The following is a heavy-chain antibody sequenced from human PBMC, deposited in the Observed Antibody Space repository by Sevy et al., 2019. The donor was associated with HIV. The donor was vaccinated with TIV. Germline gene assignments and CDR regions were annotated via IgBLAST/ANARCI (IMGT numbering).Heavy chain of an antibody. CDR3: ARRIVVDPSDAFDI. J-gene: IGHJ3*02. Sequence: SETLSLTCTVSGGSISSYYWSWIRQPAGKGLEWIGRIYTSGSTNYNPSLKRRVTMSVDTSKNQFSLKLSSVTAADTAVYYCARRIVVDPSDAFDIWGQGTMVTVSS. D-gene: IGHD3-22*01. CDR1: GGSISSYY. V-gene: IGHV4-4*07. CDR2: IYTSGST.